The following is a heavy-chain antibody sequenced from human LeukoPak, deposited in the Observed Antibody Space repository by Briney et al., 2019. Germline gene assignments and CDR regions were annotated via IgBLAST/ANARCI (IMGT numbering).Heavy chain of an antibody. CDR1: GYTFTGYY. CDR3: ARNIWFGESADAFDI. J-gene: IGHJ3*02. CDR2: INPNSGGT. Sequence: ASVKVSCKASGYTFTGYYMHWVRQAPGQGLEWMGWINPNSGGTNYAQKFQGRVTMTRDKSIRTAYMELSRLTSDDTAVYYCARNIWFGESADAFDIWGRGTMVTVSS. V-gene: IGHV1-2*02. D-gene: IGHD3-10*01.